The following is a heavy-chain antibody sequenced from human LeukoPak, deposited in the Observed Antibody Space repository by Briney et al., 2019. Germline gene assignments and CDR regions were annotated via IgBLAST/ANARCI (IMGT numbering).Heavy chain of an antibody. J-gene: IGHJ4*02. V-gene: IGHV3-23*01. Sequence: GGSLRLSCEASGFTFSSYIMTWVRQAPGKGLEWVSTIKRNAEATFYADSVKDRFTISRDDSKNTLYLQMNSLRAEDTAVYYCARAGGYCSGGSCYASKFDYWGQGTLVTVSS. CDR2: IKRNAEAT. CDR3: ARAGGYCSGGSCYASKFDY. CDR1: GFTFSSYI. D-gene: IGHD2-15*01.